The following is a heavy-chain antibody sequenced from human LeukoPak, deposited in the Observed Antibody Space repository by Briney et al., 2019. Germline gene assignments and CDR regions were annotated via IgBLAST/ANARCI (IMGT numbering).Heavy chain of an antibody. D-gene: IGHD3-16*01. CDR2: INSKTGNP. CDR1: GYTFTSYA. J-gene: IGHJ4*02. Sequence: ASVKVSCKASGYTFTSYALIWVRQAPGQALEWMGWINSKTGNPTYAQGFTGRFVFSLDTSVSTAYLQISSLKAEDTAVYYCARDLGVADYWGQGTLVTVSS. V-gene: IGHV7-4-1*02. CDR3: ARDLGVADY.